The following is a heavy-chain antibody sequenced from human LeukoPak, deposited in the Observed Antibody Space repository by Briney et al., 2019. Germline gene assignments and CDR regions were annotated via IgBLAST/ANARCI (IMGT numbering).Heavy chain of an antibody. V-gene: IGHV3-11*01. CDR3: ATDGAGFDT. J-gene: IGHJ5*02. CDR1: GFTFNDYY. CDR2: INIRGTNT. Sequence: NPGGSLRLSCAASGFTFNDYYMSWIRQAPGKGLEWLSYINIRGTNTHYADSVKGRFTISRDNAKKSLYLEMNNLRAEDTAVYYCATDGAGFDTWGQGVLVTVSS.